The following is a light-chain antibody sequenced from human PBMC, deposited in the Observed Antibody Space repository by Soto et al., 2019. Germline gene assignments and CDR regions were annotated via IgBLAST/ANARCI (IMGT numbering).Light chain of an antibody. Sequence: TVLTQSPGTLSLSPGERATLSCRASQSVIYNNLAWYQHKPGQAPRLLIYDASTRATAIPDRFSGSGSGTDFTLTISSLEPEDFAVYYCQQYYSSPYAFGQGTKLEIK. CDR2: DAS. CDR1: QSVIYNN. J-gene: IGKJ2*01. CDR3: QQYYSSPYA. V-gene: IGKV3-20*01.